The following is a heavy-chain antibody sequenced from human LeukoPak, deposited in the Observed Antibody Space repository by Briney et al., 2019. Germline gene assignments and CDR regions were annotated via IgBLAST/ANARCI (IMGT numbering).Heavy chain of an antibody. J-gene: IGHJ6*02. CDR2: IYYSGST. CDR1: GGSISSYY. CDR3: ARGVKIVVVPAAIGTTRRPPYYYGMDV. V-gene: IGHV4-59*01. Sequence: PTETLSLTCTVSGGSISSYYWSWIRQPPGKGLEWIGYIYYSGSTNYNPPLKSRVTISVDTSKNQFSLKLSSVTAADTAVYYCARGVKIVVVPAAIGTTRRPPYYYGMDVWGQGTTVTVSS. D-gene: IGHD2-2*01.